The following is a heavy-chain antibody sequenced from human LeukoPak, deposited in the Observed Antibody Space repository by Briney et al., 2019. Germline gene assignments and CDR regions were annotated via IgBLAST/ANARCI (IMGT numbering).Heavy chain of an antibody. D-gene: IGHD5-18*01. CDR3: AREDTYGYGNDY. J-gene: IGHJ4*02. CDR2: ISGSSTDI. V-gene: IGHV3-21*01. CDR1: GFTLSAYS. Sequence: GGSLRLSCAAAGFTLSAYSMNGVRQAPGKRLEWGSSISGSSTDIDYADSVNGRFIISRDNAKNSLYLQMNSLRAEDTAVYYCAREDTYGYGNDYWGQGTLVTVSS.